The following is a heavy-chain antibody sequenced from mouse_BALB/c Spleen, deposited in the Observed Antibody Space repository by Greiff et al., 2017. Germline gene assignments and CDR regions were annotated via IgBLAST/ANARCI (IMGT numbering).Heavy chain of an antibody. CDR1: GYSFTSYY. Sequence: VQLQQSGPELVKPGASVKISCKASGYSFTSYYIHWVKQRPGQGLEWIGWIFPGSGNTKYNERFKGKATLTADTSSSTAYMQLSSLTSEDSAVYFCARGITTESPWFAYWGQGTLVTVSA. V-gene: IGHV1-66*01. CDR3: ARGITTESPWFAY. J-gene: IGHJ3*01. D-gene: IGHD2-4*01. CDR2: IFPGSGNT.